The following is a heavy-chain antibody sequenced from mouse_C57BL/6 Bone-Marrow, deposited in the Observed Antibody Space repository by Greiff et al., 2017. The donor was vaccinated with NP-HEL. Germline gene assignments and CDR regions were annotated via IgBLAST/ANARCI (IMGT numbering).Heavy chain of an antibody. V-gene: IGHV1-69*01. Sequence: VQLQQPGAELVMPGASVKLSCKASGYTFTSYWMHWVKQRPGQGLEWIGEIDPSDSYTNYNQKFKGKSTLTVDKSSSTAYMQLSSLTSEDSAVYYCARVGYDYDSWFAYWGQGTLVTVSA. CDR2: IDPSDSYT. D-gene: IGHD2-4*01. CDR1: GYTFTSYW. J-gene: IGHJ3*01. CDR3: ARVGYDYDSWFAY.